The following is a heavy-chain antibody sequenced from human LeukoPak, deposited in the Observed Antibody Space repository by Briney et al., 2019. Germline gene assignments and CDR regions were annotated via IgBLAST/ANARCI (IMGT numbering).Heavy chain of an antibody. CDR3: ARDRYSGSYFFDY. Sequence: ASVKVSCKASGYTFTRYYMHWVRQAPGQGLEWMGWINPNSGGTNYAQKFQGWVTMTRDTSISTAYMELSRLRSDDTAVYYCARDRYSGSYFFDYWGQGTLVTVSS. D-gene: IGHD1-26*01. CDR1: GYTFTRYY. CDR2: INPNSGGT. V-gene: IGHV1-2*04. J-gene: IGHJ4*02.